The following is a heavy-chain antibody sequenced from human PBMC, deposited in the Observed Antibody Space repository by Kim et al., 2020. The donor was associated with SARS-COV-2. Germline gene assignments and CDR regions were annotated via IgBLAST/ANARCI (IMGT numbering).Heavy chain of an antibody. CDR1: GFTFSSYG. J-gene: IGHJ5*02. CDR3: AKDLKDRGFGALGFDP. CDR2: ISYDGSNK. Sequence: GGSLRLSCAASGFTFSSYGMHWVRQAPGKGLEWVAVISYDGSNKYYADSVKGRFTISRDNSKNTLYLQMNSLRAEDTAVDYCAKDLKDRGFGALGFDPWG. V-gene: IGHV3-30*18. D-gene: IGHD3-10*01.